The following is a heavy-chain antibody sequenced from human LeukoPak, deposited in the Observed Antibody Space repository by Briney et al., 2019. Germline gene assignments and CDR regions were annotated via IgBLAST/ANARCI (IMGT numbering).Heavy chain of an antibody. CDR1: GFTFSSYG. Sequence: GGSLRLSCAASGFTFSSYGMHWVRQAPGKGLEWVAFIRYDGSNKYYADSVKGRFTISRDNSKNTLYLQMNSLRAEDTAVYYCAKDGVDWSYYYYYYMDVWGKGTTVTISS. V-gene: IGHV3-30*02. CDR3: AKDGVDWSYYYYYYMDV. CDR2: IRYDGSNK. D-gene: IGHD3-9*01. J-gene: IGHJ6*03.